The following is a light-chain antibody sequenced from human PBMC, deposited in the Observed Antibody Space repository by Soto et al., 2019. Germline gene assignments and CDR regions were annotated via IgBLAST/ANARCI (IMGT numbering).Light chain of an antibody. J-gene: IGLJ3*02. V-gene: IGLV8-61*01. CDR3: VLFMGNGLWV. CDR1: SGSVSSSYY. CDR2: STN. Sequence: QAVVTQEPSFSVSPGGTVTLTCALSSGSVSSSYYPSWYQQTPGQAPRTLIYSTNTRSSGVPDRFSGSILENKAALTITGAQADDECDDDCVLFMGNGLWVFGGGTKVTVL.